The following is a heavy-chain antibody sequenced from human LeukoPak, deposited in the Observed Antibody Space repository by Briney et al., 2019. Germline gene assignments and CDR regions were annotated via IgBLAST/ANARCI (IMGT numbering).Heavy chain of an antibody. D-gene: IGHD6-13*01. Sequence: PSETLSLTCAVYGGSFSGYYWSWIRQPPGKGLEWIGEINHSGSTNYNPSLKSRVTISVDTSKNQFSLKLSSVTAADTAVYYCARGSGSSWYRGGWFDPWGQETLVTVSS. CDR2: INHSGST. CDR3: ARGSGSSWYRGGWFDP. J-gene: IGHJ5*02. CDR1: GGSFSGYY. V-gene: IGHV4-34*01.